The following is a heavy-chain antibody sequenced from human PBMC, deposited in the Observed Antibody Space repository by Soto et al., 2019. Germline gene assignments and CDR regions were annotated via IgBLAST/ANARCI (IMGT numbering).Heavy chain of an antibody. J-gene: IGHJ5*02. Sequence: QITLKESGPTLVKPTQTLTLTCTFSGFSLSTSGVGVGWIRQPPGKALEWLALIYWNDDNRSSPSLKSRLTITKDTSKNQGVLTMTHMDHVATATDYCPHIHYCSTTNCYMPGDWFDPWGQGTLGTVPS. CDR3: PHIHYCSTTNCYMPGDWFDP. V-gene: IGHV2-5*01. CDR2: IYWNDDN. CDR1: GFSLSTSGVG. D-gene: IGHD2-2*02.